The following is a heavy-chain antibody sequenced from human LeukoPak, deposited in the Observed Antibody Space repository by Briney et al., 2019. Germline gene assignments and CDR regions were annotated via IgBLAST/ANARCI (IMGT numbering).Heavy chain of an antibody. CDR1: GFTFSSYS. D-gene: IGHD6-19*01. J-gene: IGHJ4*02. CDR2: ISSSSSYI. CDR3: ARDALVSWLVRPLDY. V-gene: IGHV3-21*01. Sequence: GGSLRLSCAASGFTFSSYSMNWVRQAPGKGLEWVSSISSSSSYIYYADSVKGRFTISRDNAKNSLYLQMNSLRAEDTAVYYCARDALVSWLVRPLDYWGQGTLVTVSP.